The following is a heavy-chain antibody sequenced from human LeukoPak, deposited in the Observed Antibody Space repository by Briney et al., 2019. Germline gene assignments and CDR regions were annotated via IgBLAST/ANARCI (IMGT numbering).Heavy chain of an antibody. CDR1: GGSISNNNYY. J-gene: IGHJ5*02. D-gene: IGHD5-18*01. CDR2: IYYSGST. CDR3: ARSGYSYGSNWNWFDP. Sequence: SETLSLTCTVSGGSISNNNYYWGWIRQPPGKGLEWIGSIYYSGSTYYNPSLKSRLTISVDTSKNQFSLKLSSVTAADTAVYYCARSGYSYGSNWNWFDPWGQGTLVTVSS. V-gene: IGHV4-39*07.